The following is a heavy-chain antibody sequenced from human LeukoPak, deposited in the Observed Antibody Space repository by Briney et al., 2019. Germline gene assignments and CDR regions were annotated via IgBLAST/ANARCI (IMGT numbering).Heavy chain of an antibody. CDR3: ARGLAYYYDSSGYATYYVDY. J-gene: IGHJ4*02. CDR1: GFTLSSDW. Sequence: GGSLRLSCAASGFTLSSDWMSWVRQAPGKGLEWVANIKQDGSEKYYVDSVKGRFTISRDNAKNSLYLQMNSLRAEDTAVYYCARGLAYYYDSSGYATYYVDYWGQGTLVTVSS. D-gene: IGHD3-22*01. V-gene: IGHV3-7*01. CDR2: IKQDGSEK.